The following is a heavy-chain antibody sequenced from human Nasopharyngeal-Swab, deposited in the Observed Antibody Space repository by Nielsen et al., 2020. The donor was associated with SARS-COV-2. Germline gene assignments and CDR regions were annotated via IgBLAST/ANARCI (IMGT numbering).Heavy chain of an antibody. CDR2: ISYDGSNK. CDR1: GFTFSSYA. CDR3: ARAPEGTYYYDSSGYGYFDY. Sequence: GESLKISCAASGFTFSSYAMHWVRQAPGKGLEWVAVISYDGSNKYYADSVKGRFTISRDNSKNTLYLQMNSLRAEDTAVYYCARAPEGTYYYDSSGYGYFDYWGQGTLVTASS. J-gene: IGHJ4*02. V-gene: IGHV3-30-3*01. D-gene: IGHD3-22*01.